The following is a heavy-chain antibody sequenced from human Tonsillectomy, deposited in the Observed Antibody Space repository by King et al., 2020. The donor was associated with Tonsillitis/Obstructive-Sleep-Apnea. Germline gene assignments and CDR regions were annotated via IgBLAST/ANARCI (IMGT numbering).Heavy chain of an antibody. CDR2: SRPNNGDT. CDR3: ARDYYDSSGYYHGYFQH. D-gene: IGHD3-22*01. J-gene: IGHJ1*01. Sequence: HVQLVESGAEVKKPGASVKVSCKASGYTFTSYDITWVRQAPGQGLEWMGWSRPNNGDTNYAQKLQGRVTMTSDTSTNTAYMELRSLRSDDTAVYYCARDYYDSSGYYHGYFQHWGQGTLVTVSS. CDR1: GYTFTSYD. V-gene: IGHV1-18*01.